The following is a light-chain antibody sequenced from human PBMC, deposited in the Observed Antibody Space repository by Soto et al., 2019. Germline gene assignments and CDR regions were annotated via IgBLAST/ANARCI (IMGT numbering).Light chain of an antibody. CDR1: QDISNY. Sequence: DIQMTQSPSSLSASVGDRVTITCQASQDISNYLNWYQQKPGKAPXXLIYDASNLETGVPSRFSGSGSGTDFTFTISSLQPEDIATYYCQQYDNLPIFGQGTRLEIK. CDR3: QQYDNLPI. J-gene: IGKJ5*01. CDR2: DAS. V-gene: IGKV1-33*01.